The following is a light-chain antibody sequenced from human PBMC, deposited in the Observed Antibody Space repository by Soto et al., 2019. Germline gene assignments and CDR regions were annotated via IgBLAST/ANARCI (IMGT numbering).Light chain of an antibody. V-gene: IGKV3-15*01. J-gene: IGKJ4*01. CDR1: QSVNTN. Sequence: EIVMTQSPATLSVSPGERATLSCRASQSVNTNLGWYQQKPGQSPRLLIYGASTRATGIPARFSGSGSGTDFTLTISSLQSEDFAVYYCQQYHNWLTFGGGTEVEIK. CDR3: QQYHNWLT. CDR2: GAS.